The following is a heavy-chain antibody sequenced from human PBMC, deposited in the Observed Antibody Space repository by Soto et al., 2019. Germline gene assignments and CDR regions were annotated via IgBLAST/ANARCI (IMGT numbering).Heavy chain of an antibody. J-gene: IGHJ4*02. CDR3: AKTPRQWLVYFDY. D-gene: IGHD6-19*01. CDR2: ISGSGGTT. Sequence: EVQLLESGGGLVQPGGSLRLSCAASGFTFSNYAIAWVRQAPGKGLEWVSGISGSGGTTYYADSVKGRFTISRDNSKDPLHLQMTSLRAEDTAVYYCAKTPRQWLVYFDYWGQGALVTVSS. V-gene: IGHV3-23*01. CDR1: GFTFSNYA.